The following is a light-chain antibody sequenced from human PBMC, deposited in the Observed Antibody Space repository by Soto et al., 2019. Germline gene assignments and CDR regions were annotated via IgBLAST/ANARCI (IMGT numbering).Light chain of an antibody. J-gene: IGKJ1*01. V-gene: IGKV3-15*01. CDR1: QSVSSN. CDR3: QQYNNWPWT. Sequence: EIVMTQSPATLSVSPGERATLSCRASQSVSSNLAWYQQKPGQAPRLLIYGASTRATGIPARFSGSGSGTEFTLTISSLQSEDFAVYYCQQYNNWPWTFAQGTQV. CDR2: GAS.